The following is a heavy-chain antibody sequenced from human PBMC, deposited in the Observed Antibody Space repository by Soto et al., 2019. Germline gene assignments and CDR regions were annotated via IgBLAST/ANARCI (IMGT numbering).Heavy chain of an antibody. J-gene: IGHJ3*02. D-gene: IGHD1-26*01. V-gene: IGHV1-69*04. CDR1: GGTFSSYT. Sequence: GASVKVSCKASGGTFSSYTISWVRQAPGQGLEWMGRIIPILGIANYAQKFQGRVTITADKSTSTAYMELSSLRSEDTAVYYCARDQCGSFPTNDAFDIWGQETMVTVSS. CDR2: IIPILGIA. CDR3: ARDQCGSFPTNDAFDI.